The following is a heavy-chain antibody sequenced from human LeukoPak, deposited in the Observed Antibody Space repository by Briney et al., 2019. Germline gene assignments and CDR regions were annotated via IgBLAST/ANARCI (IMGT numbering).Heavy chain of an antibody. J-gene: IGHJ4*02. Sequence: SVTVSCKASGGTFSSYAISWVRQAPGQGLEWMGRIIPILGIANYAQKFQGRVTITADKSTSTAYMELSSLISEDTAVYYCARASQLPGYCSGGSCPIDYWGQGTLVTVS. V-gene: IGHV1-69*04. CDR2: IIPILGIA. D-gene: IGHD2-15*01. CDR3: ARASQLPGYCSGGSCPIDY. CDR1: GGTFSSYA.